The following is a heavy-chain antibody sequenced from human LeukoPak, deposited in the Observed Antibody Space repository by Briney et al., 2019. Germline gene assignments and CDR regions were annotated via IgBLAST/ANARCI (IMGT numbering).Heavy chain of an antibody. CDR2: IIPIFGTA. D-gene: IGHD2-21*01. CDR1: GYTFTSYG. Sequence: SVKVSCKASGYTFTSYGISWVRQAPGQGLEWMGGIIPIFGTANYAQKFQGRVTITTDESTSTAYMELSSLRSEDTAVYYCARVRAYCGGDCYEYYFDYWGQGTLVTVSS. V-gene: IGHV1-69*05. J-gene: IGHJ4*02. CDR3: ARVRAYCGGDCYEYYFDY.